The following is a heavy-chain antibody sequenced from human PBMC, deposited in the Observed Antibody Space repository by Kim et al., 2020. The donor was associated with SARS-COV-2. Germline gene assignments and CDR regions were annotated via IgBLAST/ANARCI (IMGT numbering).Heavy chain of an antibody. Sequence: SETLSLTCTVSGGSISSGGYYWSWIRQHPRKGLEWIGYIYYSGSTYYNPSLKSRVTISVDTSKNQFSLKLSSVTAADTAVYYCARVGIGVEGWGNYFDYWGQGTLVTVSS. CDR2: IYYSGST. D-gene: IGHD3-16*01. J-gene: IGHJ4*02. CDR1: GGSISSGGYY. V-gene: IGHV4-31*03. CDR3: ARVGIGVEGWGNYFDY.